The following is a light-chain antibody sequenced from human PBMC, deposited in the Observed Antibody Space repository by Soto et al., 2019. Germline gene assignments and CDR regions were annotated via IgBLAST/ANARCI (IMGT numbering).Light chain of an antibody. CDR2: DVS. CDR3: SSYTSSTTNV. CDR1: SSDVGGYNY. V-gene: IGLV2-14*03. Sequence: QSALTQPASVSGSPGQSITISCTGTSSDVGGYNYVSGYQQHPGKAPKLLINDVSNRPSGISDRFSGYKSGNTASLTISGLQAEDEADYYCSSYTSSTTNVFGTGTKVTVL. J-gene: IGLJ1*01.